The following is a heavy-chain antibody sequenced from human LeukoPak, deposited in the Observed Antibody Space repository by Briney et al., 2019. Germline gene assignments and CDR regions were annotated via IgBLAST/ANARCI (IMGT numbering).Heavy chain of an antibody. V-gene: IGHV1-18*01. CDR3: ARPDKLRLGELSAFDH. Sequence: AASVKVSCKASGYTFTSYGISWVRQAPGQGLEWMGWISAYNGNTNYAQKLQGRVTMTTDTSTSTAYMELRSLRSDDTAVYYCARPDKLRLGELSAFDHWGQGTLVTVSS. J-gene: IGHJ4*02. D-gene: IGHD3-16*02. CDR2: ISAYNGNT. CDR1: GYTFTSYG.